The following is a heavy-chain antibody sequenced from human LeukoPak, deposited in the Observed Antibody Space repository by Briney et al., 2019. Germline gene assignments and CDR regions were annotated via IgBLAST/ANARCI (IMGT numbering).Heavy chain of an antibody. CDR1: GFTFSSY. V-gene: IGHV3-21*04. J-gene: IGHJ4*02. D-gene: IGHD2-15*01. CDR3: AKSREIVVVVVATDS. CDR2: ISSTSSYI. Sequence: KTGGSPRLSCAASGFTFSSYMNWVRQAPGKGLEWVSSISSTSSYIYYADSVKGRFTISRDNSKSTLYLQMNSLRGEDTAVYYCAKSREIVVVVVATDSWGQGTLVTVSS.